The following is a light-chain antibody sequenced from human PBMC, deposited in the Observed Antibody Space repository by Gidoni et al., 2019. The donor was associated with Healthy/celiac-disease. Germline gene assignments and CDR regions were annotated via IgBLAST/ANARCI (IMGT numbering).Light chain of an antibody. CDR1: QSISSY. V-gene: IGKV1-39*01. CDR3: QQSYSTPPT. CDR2: AAS. Sequence: DIEMTQSPSSLSASVGDRVTITCRASQSISSYLNWYQQKPGKAPKLLIYAASRLQSGVPSRFSGSGSGTDSTLTISSLQPEDFATYYCQQSYSTPPTFGGGTKVEIK. J-gene: IGKJ4*01.